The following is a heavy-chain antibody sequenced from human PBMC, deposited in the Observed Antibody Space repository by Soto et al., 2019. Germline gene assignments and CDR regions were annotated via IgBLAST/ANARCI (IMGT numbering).Heavy chain of an antibody. D-gene: IGHD2-21*01. Sequence: QVQLVQSGAEVRKPGSSVKVSCEASGGSFISYIFTWVRQAPGQGLEWMGRSIPIQGRADYALKFQDRVTITADRSTPTVYMELRSLRPEDTALSYCAKSLVFVDHAYMDVWGKGTTVTVSS. CDR2: SIPIQGRA. V-gene: IGHV1-69*02. J-gene: IGHJ6*03. CDR1: GGSFISYI. CDR3: AKSLVFVDHAYMDV.